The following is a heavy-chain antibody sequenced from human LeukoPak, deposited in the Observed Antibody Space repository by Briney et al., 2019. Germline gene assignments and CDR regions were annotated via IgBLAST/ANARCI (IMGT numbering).Heavy chain of an antibody. D-gene: IGHD6-13*01. Sequence: GGSLRLSCAASGFTFSSYGMSWVRQAPGKGLEWVSAISTSGYGTYYADSVKGRFTISRDNSKNTLYLQMNSLRAEDTAVYYCARDYGAAAGLIDYWGQGTLVTVSS. J-gene: IGHJ4*02. CDR3: ARDYGAAAGLIDY. CDR2: ISTSGYGT. V-gene: IGHV3-23*01. CDR1: GFTFSSYG.